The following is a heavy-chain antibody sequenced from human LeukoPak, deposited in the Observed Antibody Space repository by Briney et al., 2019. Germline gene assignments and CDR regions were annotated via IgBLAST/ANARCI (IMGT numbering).Heavy chain of an antibody. D-gene: IGHD1-26*01. CDR2: ISYDGSNK. V-gene: IGHV3-30*04. CDR3: ARGGPRSSGPIDY. J-gene: IGHJ4*02. CDR1: GFTFSSHA. Sequence: GGSLRLSCAASGFTFSSHAMHWVRQAPGKGLEWVAVISYDGSNKYYADSVKGRFTISRDNSKNTLYLQMNSLRAEDTAVYYCARGGPRSSGPIDYWGQGTLVTVSS.